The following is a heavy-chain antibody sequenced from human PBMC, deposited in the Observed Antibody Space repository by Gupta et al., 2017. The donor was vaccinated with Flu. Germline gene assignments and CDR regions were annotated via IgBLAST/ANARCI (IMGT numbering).Heavy chain of an antibody. CDR3: AKHQSSSWQPGIDY. D-gene: IGHD6-13*01. J-gene: IGHJ4*02. V-gene: IGHV3-30*18. Sequence: QVQLVESGGGVVQPGRSLRLSCAASGFTFSRYGMNWVPQAPGKGLEWVAVISYDGSNKYYADSVKGRFTISRDNSKNTLYLQMNSLRAEDTAVYYCAKHQSSSWQPGIDYWGQGTLVTVSS. CDR1: GFTFSRYG. CDR2: ISYDGSNK.